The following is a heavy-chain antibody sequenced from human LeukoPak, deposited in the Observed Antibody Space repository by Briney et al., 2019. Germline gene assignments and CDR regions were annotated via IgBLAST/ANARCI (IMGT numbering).Heavy chain of an antibody. CDR3: ARAPLNYGVGPVWFDP. J-gene: IGHJ5*02. CDR2: IYYSGST. V-gene: IGHV4-59*12. CDR1: GGSISSYY. D-gene: IGHD4-17*01. Sequence: SETLSLTCTVSGGSISSYYWSWIRQPPGKGLEWIGYIYYSGSTKYNPSLKSRVSISVDTSKNQFSLKLSSVTAADTAVYYCARAPLNYGVGPVWFDPWGQGTLVTVSS.